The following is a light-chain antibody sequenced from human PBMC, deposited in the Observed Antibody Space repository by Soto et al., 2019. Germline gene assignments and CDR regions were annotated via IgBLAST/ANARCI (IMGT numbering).Light chain of an antibody. CDR1: QSVSSNY. V-gene: IGKV3-20*01. CDR3: QQYGSSPLT. J-gene: IGKJ4*01. CDR2: RAS. Sequence: DIVLTQSPGTLSLSPGERATLSCRASQSVSSNYLAWYQQKPGQTPKVLIYRASTRATGTPDRFSGSGSGTDFTLTISRLEAEDFAVYYCQQYGSSPLTFGGGTKVDI.